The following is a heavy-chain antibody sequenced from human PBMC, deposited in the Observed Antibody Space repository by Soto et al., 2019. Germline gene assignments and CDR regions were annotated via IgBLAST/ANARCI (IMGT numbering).Heavy chain of an antibody. CDR3: AKYPIAARPARPTGYFDY. D-gene: IGHD6-6*01. CDR1: GFTFSSYA. V-gene: IGHV3-23*01. CDR2: ISGSGGST. J-gene: IGHJ4*02. Sequence: GGSLRLSCAASGFTFSSYAMSWVRQAPGKGLEWVSAISGSGGSTYYADSVKGRFTISRDNSKNTLYRQMNSLGAEDTAVYYCAKYPIAARPARPTGYFDYWGQGTLVTVSS.